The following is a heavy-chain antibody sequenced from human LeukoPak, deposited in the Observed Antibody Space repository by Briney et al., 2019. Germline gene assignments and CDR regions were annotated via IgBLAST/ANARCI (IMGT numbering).Heavy chain of an antibody. D-gene: IGHD3-22*01. CDR3: ARTDYYDSSGYYY. CDR2: IYYSGST. CDR1: GGSISSSSYY. J-gene: IGHJ4*02. V-gene: IGHV4-39*01. Sequence: PSETLSLTCTVSGGSISSSSYYWGWLRQPPGKGLQWIGSIYYSGSTYYNPSVKSRFTISVDTSKNQFSLKLSSVTAADTAVYYCARTDYYDSSGYYYWGQGTLVTVSS.